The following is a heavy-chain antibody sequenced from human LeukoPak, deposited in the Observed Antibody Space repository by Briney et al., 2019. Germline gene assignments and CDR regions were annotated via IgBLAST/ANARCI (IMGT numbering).Heavy chain of an antibody. CDR2: IKCKTDGGTT. CDR3: ATLLYCSNTSCTNFDY. J-gene: IGHJ4*02. CDR1: GFSFNNAW. Sequence: GGSLRLSCAASGFSFNNAWMNWVRQAPGKGLEWVGRIKCKTDGGTTDYAAPVKGRFTISRDDSKNTLYLQMNSLKTEDTAVYYCATLLYCSNTSCTNFDYWGQGTLVTVPS. V-gene: IGHV3-15*01. D-gene: IGHD2-2*01.